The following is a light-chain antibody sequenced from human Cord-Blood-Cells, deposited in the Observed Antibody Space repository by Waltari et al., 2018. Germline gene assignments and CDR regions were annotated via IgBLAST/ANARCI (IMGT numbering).Light chain of an antibody. CDR1: SSNIGSNY. Sequence: QSVLTQPPSASGTPGQRVTISFSGSSSNIGSNYVYWYKQLPGTAPKLLIYRNNQRPSGVPDRFSGSKSGTSASLAISGLRSEDEADYYCAAWDDSLSGPKVVFGGGTKLTVL. V-gene: IGLV1-47*01. CDR3: AAWDDSLSGPKVV. CDR2: RNN. J-gene: IGLJ2*01.